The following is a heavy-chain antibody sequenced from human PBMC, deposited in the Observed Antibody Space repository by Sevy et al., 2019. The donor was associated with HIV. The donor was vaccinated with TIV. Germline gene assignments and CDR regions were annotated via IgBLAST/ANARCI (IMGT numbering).Heavy chain of an antibody. J-gene: IGHJ4*02. CDR1: GFTFNTYA. CDR3: AKNLRGKYLEGYFDY. V-gene: IGHV3-23*01. CDR2: IGSGGTT. Sequence: GGSLRLPCTASGFTFNTYAMSWVRRAPGKGLEWVSAIGSGGTTYYVDSVKGRFTISRDNSKTTLYLQMNSLRVDDTAVYYCAKNLRGKYLEGYFDYWGQGILVTVSS. D-gene: IGHD1-20*01.